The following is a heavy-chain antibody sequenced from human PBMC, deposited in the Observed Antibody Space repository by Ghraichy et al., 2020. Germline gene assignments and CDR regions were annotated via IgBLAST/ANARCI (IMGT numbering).Heavy chain of an antibody. J-gene: IGHJ1*01. CDR2: IWYDGTNE. CDR3: ARDEALRELSS. V-gene: IGHV3-30*02. D-gene: IGHD3-16*02. CDR1: GFTFSSYA. Sequence: GGSLRLSCAASGFTFSSYAMHWVRQAPGKGLEWVSFIWYDGTNEYYADSVKGRFTIARDNFKNVLYLQMNSLRTEDTAIYYCARDEALRELSSWGQGTLVTVSS.